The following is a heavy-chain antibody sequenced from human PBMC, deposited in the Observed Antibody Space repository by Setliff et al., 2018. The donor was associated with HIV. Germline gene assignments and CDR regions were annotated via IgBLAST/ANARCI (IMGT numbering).Heavy chain of an antibody. V-gene: IGHV4-34*01. J-gene: IGHJ4*02. CDR1: NGSFSGYY. CDR2: INHSGST. CDR3: AAWGPRYTYAPFFFDS. D-gene: IGHD2-2*01. Sequence: SETLSLTCAVYNGSFSGYYWTWIRHPPGKGLEWIGEINHSGSTNYSPSLKSRVTISVDASKNQFSLRLSSVTAADTAVYYCAAWGPRYTYAPFFFDSWGQGTLVTVSS.